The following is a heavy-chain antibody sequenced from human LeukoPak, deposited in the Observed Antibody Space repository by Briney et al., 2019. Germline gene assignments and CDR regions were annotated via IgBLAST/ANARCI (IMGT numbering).Heavy chain of an antibody. CDR1: GGTFSSYA. Sequence: SVKVSCKASGGTFSSYAISWVRQAPGQGLEWMGGIIPILGTANYAQKFQGRVTITTDESTSTAYMELSSLRSEDTAVYYCARDPGSSWPLWYLDLWGRGTLVTVSS. V-gene: IGHV1-69*05. D-gene: IGHD6-13*01. CDR2: IIPILGTA. J-gene: IGHJ2*01. CDR3: ARDPGSSWPLWYLDL.